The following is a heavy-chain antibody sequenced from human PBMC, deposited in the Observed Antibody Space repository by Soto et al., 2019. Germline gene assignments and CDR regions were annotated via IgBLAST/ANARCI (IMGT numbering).Heavy chain of an antibody. CDR3: ARPGVVTQRGVFSGYYGMDV. V-gene: IGHV1-69*13. CDR2: IIPIFGTA. J-gene: IGHJ6*02. CDR1: GYTFTSYA. D-gene: IGHD3-3*01. Sequence: ASVKVSCKASGYTFTSYAMHWVRQAPGQRLEWIGWIIPIFGTANYAQKFQGRVTITADESTSTAYMELSSLRSEDTAVYYCARPGVVTQRGVFSGYYGMDVWGQGTTVTVSS.